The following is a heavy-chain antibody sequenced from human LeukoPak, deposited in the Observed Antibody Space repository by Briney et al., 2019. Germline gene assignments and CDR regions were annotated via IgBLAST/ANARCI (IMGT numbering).Heavy chain of an antibody. J-gene: IGHJ4*02. CDR1: GFTFSSYA. V-gene: IGHV3-21*01. Sequence: GGSLRLSCAASGFTFSSYAMSWVRQAPGKGLEWVSSISSSSSYIYYADSVKGRFTISRDNAKNSLYLQMNSLRAEDTAVYYCARVSGYSTGYWGQGTLVTVSS. CDR2: ISSSSSYI. D-gene: IGHD6-25*01. CDR3: ARVSGYSTGY.